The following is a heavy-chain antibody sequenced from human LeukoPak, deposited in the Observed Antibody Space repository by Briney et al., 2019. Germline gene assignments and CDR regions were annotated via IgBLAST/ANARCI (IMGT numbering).Heavy chain of an antibody. V-gene: IGHV4-59*08. D-gene: IGHD3-22*01. CDR1: GDSISGYY. J-gene: IGHJ3*02. Sequence: KPSETLSLTCTVSGDSISGYYWSWIRQPPGKGLEWIGYIYYSGSTNYNPSLKSRVTISVDTSKNQFSLKLSSVTAADTAVYFCARGPYSYDSSGAFDIWGQGTMVTVSS. CDR2: IYYSGST. CDR3: ARGPYSYDSSGAFDI.